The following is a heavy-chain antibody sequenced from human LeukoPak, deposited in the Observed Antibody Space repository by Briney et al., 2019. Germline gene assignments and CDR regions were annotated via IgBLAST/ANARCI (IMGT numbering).Heavy chain of an antibody. CDR3: ARDPTTVNWYFQH. Sequence: GGSLRLSCAASGFTFSSYAMHWVRQAPGKGLEWVAVISYDGSNKYYADSVKGRFTISRDNSKNTLYLQMNSLRAEDTAVYYCARDPTTVNWYFQHWGQGTLVTVSS. CDR1: GFTFSSYA. V-gene: IGHV3-30-3*01. J-gene: IGHJ1*01. D-gene: IGHD4-17*01. CDR2: ISYDGSNK.